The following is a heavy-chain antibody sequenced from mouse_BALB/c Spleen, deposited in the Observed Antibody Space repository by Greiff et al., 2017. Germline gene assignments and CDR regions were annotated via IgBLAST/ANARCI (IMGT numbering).Heavy chain of an antibody. V-gene: IGHV7-3*02. CDR3: ARGIYDGYYLYAMDY. J-gene: IGHJ4*01. D-gene: IGHD2-3*01. Sequence: EVQGVESGGGLVQPGGSLRLSCATSGFTFTDYYMSWVRQPPGKALEWLGFIRNKANGYTTEYSASVKGRFTISRDNSQSILYLQMNTLRAEDSATYYCARGIYDGYYLYAMDYWGQGTSVTVSS. CDR2: IRNKANGYTT. CDR1: GFTFTDYY.